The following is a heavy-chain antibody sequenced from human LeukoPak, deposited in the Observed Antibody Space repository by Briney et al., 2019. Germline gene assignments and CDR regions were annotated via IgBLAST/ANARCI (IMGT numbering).Heavy chain of an antibody. CDR3: ARGGYSGYDYYFDY. J-gene: IGHJ4*02. D-gene: IGHD5-12*01. CDR2: IIPIFGTA. CDR1: GGSFSSEA. V-gene: IGHV1-69*05. Sequence: ASVKDSCKAFGGSFSSEAISWVRQAPGQEVEWMGGIIPIFGTANYAQKFQGRVTITTDESTSTDYMEVSSLRSEDTAVYYCARGGYSGYDYYFDYWGQGTLVTVSS.